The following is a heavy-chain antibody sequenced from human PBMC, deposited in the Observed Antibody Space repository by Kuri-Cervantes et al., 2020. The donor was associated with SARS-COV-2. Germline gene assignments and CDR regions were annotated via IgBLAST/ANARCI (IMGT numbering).Heavy chain of an antibody. J-gene: IGHJ3*01. Sequence: GSLTLSWDAYGYTFTNYWIAWVRQMPGKGLECMGTIYPGDSDTRYSPSFQGQVTISADKSMNTAYLQWSTLQTSDSGLYYCARPTVGESVHAFDLWGQGTMVT. D-gene: IGHD1-14*01. CDR3: ARPTVGESVHAFDL. V-gene: IGHV5-51*01. CDR2: IYPGDSDT. CDR1: GYTFTNYW.